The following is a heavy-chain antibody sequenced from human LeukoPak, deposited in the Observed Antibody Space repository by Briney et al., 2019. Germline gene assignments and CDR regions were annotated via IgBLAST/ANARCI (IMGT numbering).Heavy chain of an antibody. D-gene: IGHD6-13*01. CDR2: INHSGST. CDR1: GGSFSGYY. CDR3: ARRTKDYGSSWLDY. J-gene: IGHJ4*02. V-gene: IGHV4-34*01. Sequence: PSETLSLTCAVYGGSFSGYYWNWIRQPPGKGLEWIGEINHSGSTNYSPSLKSRVTISVDTSKNQFSLKLSSVTAADTAVYYCARRTKDYGSSWLDYWGQGTLVTVSS.